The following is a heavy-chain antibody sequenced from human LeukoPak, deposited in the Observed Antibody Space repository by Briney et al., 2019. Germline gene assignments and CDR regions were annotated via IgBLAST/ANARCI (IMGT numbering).Heavy chain of an antibody. V-gene: IGHV3-7*03. J-gene: IGHJ4*02. CDR3: ARVSTYYDSSGYPINLFDY. D-gene: IGHD3-22*01. Sequence: GGSLRLSCAASGFTFSNYAMNWVRQAPGKGLEWVANIKQDGSEKYYADSVKGRFTISRDNAKNSLYLQMNSLRAEDTAVYYCARVSTYYDSSGYPINLFDYWGQGTLVTVSS. CDR2: IKQDGSEK. CDR1: GFTFSNYA.